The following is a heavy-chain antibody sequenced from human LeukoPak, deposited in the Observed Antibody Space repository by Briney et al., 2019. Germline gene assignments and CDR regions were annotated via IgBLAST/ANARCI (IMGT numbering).Heavy chain of an antibody. Sequence: SVKVSCKASGGAFSSYAISWVRQAPGQGLEWMGGIIPIFGTANYAQKFQGRVTITADESTSTAYMELSSLRSEDTAVYYCARHSGSYHNAFDIWGQGTMVTVSS. CDR1: GGAFSSYA. CDR2: IIPIFGTA. J-gene: IGHJ3*02. CDR3: ARHSGSYHNAFDI. D-gene: IGHD1-26*01. V-gene: IGHV1-69*13.